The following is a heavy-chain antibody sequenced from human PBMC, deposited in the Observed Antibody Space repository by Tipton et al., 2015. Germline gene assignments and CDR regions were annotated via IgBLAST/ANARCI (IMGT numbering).Heavy chain of an antibody. CDR3: VRGFYDYVWGSYRDPQDAFDI. CDR2: IIHSGTT. V-gene: IGHV4-34*01. Sequence: TLSLTCAVYGGSFSGYYWNWIRQPPGKGLEWIGEIIHSGTTNYNPSLKSRVTISIDTSKSQFSLKLRSVTAADTAVYYCVRGFYDYVWGSYRDPQDAFDIWDQGTMVTVSS. CDR1: GGSFSGYY. J-gene: IGHJ3*02. D-gene: IGHD3-16*02.